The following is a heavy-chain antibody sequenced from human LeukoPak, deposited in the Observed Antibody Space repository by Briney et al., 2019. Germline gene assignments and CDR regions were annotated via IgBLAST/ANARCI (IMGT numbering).Heavy chain of an antibody. Sequence: GGSLILSCAASGFTFSSYAMSWVRQAPGKGLEWVSAISGSGGSTYYADSVKGRFTISRDNSKNTLYLQMNSLRAEDTAVYYCAKGKARYCSSTSCQQYNWFDPWGQGTLVTVSS. J-gene: IGHJ5*02. V-gene: IGHV3-23*01. CDR3: AKGKARYCSSTSCQQYNWFDP. CDR2: ISGSGGST. D-gene: IGHD2-2*01. CDR1: GFTFSSYA.